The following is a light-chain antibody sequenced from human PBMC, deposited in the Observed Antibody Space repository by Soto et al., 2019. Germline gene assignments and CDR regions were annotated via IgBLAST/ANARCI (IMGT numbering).Light chain of an antibody. J-gene: IGLJ2*01. V-gene: IGLV2-14*01. CDR1: SSDVGGYNY. CDR3: SSYTSSSTPRYVV. CDR2: DVS. Sequence: QSVLTQPASVSGSPGQSITISCTGTSSDVGGYNYVSWYQQHPGKAPKLMIYDVSNRPSGVSNRFSGSKSGNTASLTISGLHAEDEADYYGSSYTSSSTPRYVVFGGGTKLTVL.